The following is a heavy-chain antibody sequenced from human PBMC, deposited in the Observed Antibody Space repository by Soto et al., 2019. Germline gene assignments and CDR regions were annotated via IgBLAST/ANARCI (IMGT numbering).Heavy chain of an antibody. CDR3: ARDGMRGSSSLVGWDRPATHFDP. Sequence: QVQLVQSGAEVKKPGASVKVSCKASGYTFTSYGISWVRQAPGQGLEWMGWISAYNGNTNYAQKLQGRVTMTTDTSTSTAYMELRSLRSDDTAVYYCARDGMRGSSSLVGWDRPATHFDPWDQGTLVTVPS. CDR2: ISAYNGNT. J-gene: IGHJ5*02. CDR1: GYTFTSYG. V-gene: IGHV1-18*01. D-gene: IGHD6-6*01.